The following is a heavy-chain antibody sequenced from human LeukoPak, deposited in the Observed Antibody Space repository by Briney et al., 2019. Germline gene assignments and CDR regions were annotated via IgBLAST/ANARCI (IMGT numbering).Heavy chain of an antibody. CDR2: IWYDGSNK. D-gene: IGHD3-10*01. Sequence: GGSLRLSCAASGFTSSSYGMHWVRQAPGKGLEWVAVIWYDGSNKYYADSVKGRFAISRDNSKNTLYLQMNSLRAEDTAVYYCARASGTMVRGGGYGMDVWGKGTTVTVSS. CDR1: GFTSSSYG. J-gene: IGHJ6*04. CDR3: ARASGTMVRGGGYGMDV. V-gene: IGHV3-33*01.